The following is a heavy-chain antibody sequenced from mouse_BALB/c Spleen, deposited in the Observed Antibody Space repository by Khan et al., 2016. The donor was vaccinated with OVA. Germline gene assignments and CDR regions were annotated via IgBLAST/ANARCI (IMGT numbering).Heavy chain of an antibody. J-gene: IGHJ2*01. V-gene: IGHV3-2*02. D-gene: IGHD1-1*01. CDR1: GYSITSDYA. CDR3: ARVYGGDADY. CDR2: ISYSGNT. Sequence: EVQLKQSGPGLVKPSQSLSLTCTVTGYSITSDYAWNWIRQFPGNKLEWMGFISYSGNTNYNPSLKSRISITRDTSKNQFFLQLNSVTTEDIATYYGARVYGGDADYWGKGTTLTVSS.